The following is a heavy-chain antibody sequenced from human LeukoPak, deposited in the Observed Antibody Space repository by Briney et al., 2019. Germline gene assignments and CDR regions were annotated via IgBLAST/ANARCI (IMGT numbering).Heavy chain of an antibody. CDR3: AKDLALAGTGGGFDV. CDR2: ISGGGDKT. CDR1: GFTFTTYA. J-gene: IGHJ3*01. D-gene: IGHD6-19*01. V-gene: IGHV3-23*01. Sequence: GGSLRLSCAASGFTFTTYAINWVRQAPGMGLEWVSGISGGGDKTYYADSVNGRFTISRDNSKNTVSLQMSSLRAEDTALYYCAKDLALAGTGGGFDVWGQGTRVAVSS.